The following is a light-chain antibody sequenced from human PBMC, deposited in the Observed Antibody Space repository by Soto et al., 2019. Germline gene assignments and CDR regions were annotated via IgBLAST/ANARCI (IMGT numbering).Light chain of an antibody. CDR1: QSVSNNY. V-gene: IGKV3-20*01. Sequence: LSLSPVERSTLSCRASQSVSNNYLAWYQQKPGQAPRLLIYGASSRATGIPDRFSGSGSGTDFTLTISRLEPEDFAVYYCQQYGSSPWTFGQGTKVDIK. CDR2: GAS. J-gene: IGKJ1*01. CDR3: QQYGSSPWT.